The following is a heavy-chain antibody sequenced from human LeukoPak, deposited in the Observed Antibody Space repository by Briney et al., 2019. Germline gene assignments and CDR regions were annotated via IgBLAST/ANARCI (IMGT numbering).Heavy chain of an antibody. CDR2: IKQDGREK. V-gene: IGHV3-7*03. Sequence: GGSLRLSCAASGFTFSRYWMSWVRQAPGKGLEWVANIKQDGREKYYVDSVKGRFTISRDNAKNSLYLQMNSLRAEDTAVYYCARDDYSSSDYWGQGTLVTVSS. CDR3: ARDDYSSSDY. CDR1: GFTFSRYW. J-gene: IGHJ4*02. D-gene: IGHD6-6*01.